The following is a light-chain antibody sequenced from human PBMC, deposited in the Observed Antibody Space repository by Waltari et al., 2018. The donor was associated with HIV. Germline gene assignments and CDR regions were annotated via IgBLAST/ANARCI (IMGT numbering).Light chain of an antibody. CDR1: QNVSKW. J-gene: IGKJ2*01. CDR3: QQYNSDFYT. Sequence: DIRMTQSPSTLSVSIGYRVSITCRASQNVSKWLAWYQQKPGKAPKLLINKTSSLNSGVPSRFSGSGSGTDFSLTINGLQSDDFATYYCQQYNSDFYTFGQGTELEIK. CDR2: KTS. V-gene: IGKV1-5*03.